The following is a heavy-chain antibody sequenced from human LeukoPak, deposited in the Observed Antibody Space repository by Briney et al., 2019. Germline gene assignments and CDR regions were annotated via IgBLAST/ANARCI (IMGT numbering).Heavy chain of an antibody. V-gene: IGHV1-2*02. CDR2: INPNSGGT. CDR1: GYTFTGYC. Sequence: ASVKVSCKASGYTFTGYCMHWVRQAPGQGLERMGWINPNSGGTNYAQKFQGRVTMTRDTSISTTYMELSRLRSDDTAVYYCARSSSVVLVLFDPWGQGTLVTVSS. CDR3: ARSSSVVLVLFDP. J-gene: IGHJ5*02. D-gene: IGHD2/OR15-2a*01.